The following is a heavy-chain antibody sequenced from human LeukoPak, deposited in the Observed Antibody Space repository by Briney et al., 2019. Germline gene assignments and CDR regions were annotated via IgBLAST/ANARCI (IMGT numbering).Heavy chain of an antibody. Sequence: PGGSLRLSCAASGFIFRTYWMHWVRQAPRKGLVWVSRISGDGRSTSYADFVKGRFTISRDNAKNTLYLQIHSLRAEDTAVYYCAAFYYDPAYWGQGTLVTVSS. CDR1: GFIFRTYW. V-gene: IGHV3-74*01. CDR2: ISGDGRST. CDR3: AAFYYDPAY. D-gene: IGHD3-22*01. J-gene: IGHJ4*02.